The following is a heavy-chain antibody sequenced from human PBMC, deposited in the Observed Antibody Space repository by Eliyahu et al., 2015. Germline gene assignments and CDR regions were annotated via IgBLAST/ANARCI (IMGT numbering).Heavy chain of an antibody. CDR1: GGTFRSXA. V-gene: IGHV1-69*01. CDR2: XIPIFGTA. D-gene: IGHD2-2*01. CDR3: ARANKGIVVVPAGDLNYYYYYYMDV. J-gene: IGHJ6*03. Sequence: QVQLVQSGAEVKKPGSXVKVSCKASGGTFRSXAXSXXRPAPGQGLEWMGGXIPIFGTANYAQKFQGRVTITADESTSTAYMELSSLRSEDTAVYYCARANKGIVVVPAGDLNYYYYYYMDVWGKGTTVTVSS.